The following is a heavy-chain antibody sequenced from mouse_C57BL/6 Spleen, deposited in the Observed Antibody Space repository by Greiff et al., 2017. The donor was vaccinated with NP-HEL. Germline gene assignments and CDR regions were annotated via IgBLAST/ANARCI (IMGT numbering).Heavy chain of an antibody. Sequence: VQLQQSGAELVRPGASVTLSCKASGYTFTDYEMHWVKQTPVHGLEWIGAIDPETGGTAYNQKFKGKAILTADKSSSTAYMELRSLTSEDSAVYYCTRIPTFSFDVWGTGTTVTVSS. CDR1: GYTFTDYE. CDR2: IDPETGGT. J-gene: IGHJ1*03. CDR3: TRIPTFSFDV. D-gene: IGHD2-10*01. V-gene: IGHV1-15*01.